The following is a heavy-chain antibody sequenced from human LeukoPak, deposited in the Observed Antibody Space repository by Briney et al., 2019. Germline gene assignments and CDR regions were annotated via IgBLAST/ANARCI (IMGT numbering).Heavy chain of an antibody. CDR3: ARDNLVYDFWSGYNFDY. V-gene: IGHV1-18*01. CDR1: GYTFTSYG. CDR2: ISAYNGNT. Sequence: ASVKVSCKASGYTFTSYGISWVRQAPGQGLEWMGWISAYNGNTNYAQKLQGRVTMTTDTSTSTAYMELRSLRSDDTAVYYCARDNLVYDFWSGYNFDYWGQGTLVTVSS. D-gene: IGHD3-3*01. J-gene: IGHJ4*02.